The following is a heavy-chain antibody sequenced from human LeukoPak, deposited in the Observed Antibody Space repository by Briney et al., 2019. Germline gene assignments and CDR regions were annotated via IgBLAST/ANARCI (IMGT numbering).Heavy chain of an antibody. CDR2: MNPNSGNT. Sequence: ASVKVSCKASGGTFTSYDINWVRQATGQGLEWMGWMNPNSGNTGYAQKFQGRVTMTRNTSISTAYMELSSLRSEDTAVYYCARWTGDSTVTGFGYWGQGTLVTVSS. CDR3: ARWTGDSTVTGFGY. D-gene: IGHD4-17*01. CDR1: GGTFTSYD. V-gene: IGHV1-8*01. J-gene: IGHJ4*02.